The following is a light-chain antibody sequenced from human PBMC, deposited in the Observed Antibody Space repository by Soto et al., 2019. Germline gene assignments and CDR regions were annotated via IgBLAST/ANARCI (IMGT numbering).Light chain of an antibody. CDR3: QQYYTYSYT. CDR2: KAS. CDR1: QSISSW. Sequence: DIPMTQSPSTLSASVGDRVTITCRASQSISSWLAWYQQKPGKAPNLLIYKASHLESGVPSRFSGSGSGTEFTLTISSLQPDDFATYYCQQYYTYSYTFGQGTKLEIK. J-gene: IGKJ2*01. V-gene: IGKV1-5*03.